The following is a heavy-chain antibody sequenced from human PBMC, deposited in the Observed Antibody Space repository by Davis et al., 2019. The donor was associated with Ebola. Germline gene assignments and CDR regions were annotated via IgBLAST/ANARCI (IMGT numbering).Heavy chain of an antibody. CDR2: IKQDGSEK. CDR1: GFTFSSYW. Sequence: GGSLRLSCAASGFTFSSYWMSWVRQAPWKGLEWVANIKQDGSEKYYVDSVKGRFTISRDSAKSSLYLQMNSLRAEDTAVYFCARMFGDDYYYYHFDYWGQGTLVTVSS. V-gene: IGHV3-7*01. CDR3: ARMFGDDYYYYHFDY. J-gene: IGHJ4*02. D-gene: IGHD3-16*01.